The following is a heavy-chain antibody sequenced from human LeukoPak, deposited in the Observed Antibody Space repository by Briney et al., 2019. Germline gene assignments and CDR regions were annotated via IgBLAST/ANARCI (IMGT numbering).Heavy chain of an antibody. J-gene: IGHJ6*02. CDR1: GFTVSSNY. D-gene: IGHD5/OR15-5a*01. CDR2: IYSGGST. Sequence: PGRSLRLSCAASGFTVSSNYISSVREAPGTGLEWGSVIYSGGSTYYADSVKGRFTISRDNSKNALYLQMNSLRAEDTAVYYCAREGYSVYPGYYYYGMDVWGQGTTVTVSS. CDR3: AREGYSVYPGYYYYGMDV. V-gene: IGHV3-53*01.